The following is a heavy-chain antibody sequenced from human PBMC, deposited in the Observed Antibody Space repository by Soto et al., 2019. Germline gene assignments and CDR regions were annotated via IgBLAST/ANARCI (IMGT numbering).Heavy chain of an antibody. CDR2: TGRSLYPI. D-gene: IGHD3-3*01. V-gene: IGHV3-11*01. Sequence: HVQLVESGGGLVEPGGSLRLSCAASGFSFSDYYVNWIRQAPGKGLEWISYTGRSLYPIYYADSVKGRFSISRDSAKNSVFLQMNSLRVEDTAVYYCARDNRSFWNGYYRRYDYYGMDVWGQGTTVIVSS. CDR1: GFSFSDYY. CDR3: ARDNRSFWNGYYRRYDYYGMDV. J-gene: IGHJ6*02.